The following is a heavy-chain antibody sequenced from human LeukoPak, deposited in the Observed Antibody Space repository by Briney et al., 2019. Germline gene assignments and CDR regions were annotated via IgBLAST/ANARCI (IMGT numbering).Heavy chain of an antibody. J-gene: IGHJ4*02. Sequence: GGSLRLSCAASGFTFSDAWMSWVRQAPGKGLEWVGRIKSKTDGGTIDYAAPVNGRFTISRDDSKNTLYLQMNSLKTEDTAVYYCAISGGYWAWAHWGQGTLVTVSS. CDR2: IKSKTDGGTI. D-gene: IGHD1-26*01. V-gene: IGHV3-15*01. CDR3: AISGGYWAWAH. CDR1: GFTFSDAW.